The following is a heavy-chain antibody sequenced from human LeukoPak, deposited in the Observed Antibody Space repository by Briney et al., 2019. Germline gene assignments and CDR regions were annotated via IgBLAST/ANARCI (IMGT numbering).Heavy chain of an antibody. CDR1: GFIFGSYE. CDR2: ISSSGSTI. CDR3: AELGITMIGGV. Sequence: PGGSLRLSCAASGFIFGSYEMNWVRQAPGKGLEWVSYISSSGSTIYYADSVKGRFTISRDNAKNSLYLQMNSLRAEDTAVYYCAELGITMIGGVWGKGTTVTISS. V-gene: IGHV3-48*03. D-gene: IGHD3-10*02. J-gene: IGHJ6*04.